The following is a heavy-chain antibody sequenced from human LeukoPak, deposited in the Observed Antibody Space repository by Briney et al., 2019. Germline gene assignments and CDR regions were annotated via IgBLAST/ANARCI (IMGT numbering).Heavy chain of an antibody. V-gene: IGHV3-23*01. CDR3: AKGVTMIVVVITVDY. CDR1: GFTFSSYA. J-gene: IGHJ4*02. Sequence: PGGSLRLSCAASGFTFSSYAMSWVRQAPGKGLKCVSAISGSGGSTYYADSVKGRFTISRDNSKNTLYLQMNSLRAEDTAVYYCAKGVTMIVVVITVDYWGQGTLVTVSS. D-gene: IGHD3-22*01. CDR2: ISGSGGST.